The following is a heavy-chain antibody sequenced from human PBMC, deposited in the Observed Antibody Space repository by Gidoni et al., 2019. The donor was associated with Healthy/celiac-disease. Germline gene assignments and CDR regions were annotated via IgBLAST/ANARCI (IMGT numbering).Heavy chain of an antibody. V-gene: IGHV3-7*01. D-gene: IGHD2-2*01. J-gene: IGHJ4*02. CDR1: GFTFRSYW. Sequence: EVQLVESGGGLVQPGGSLRLSCAASGFTFRSYWMSWVRQAPGKGLGWVANIKHDGSEKYYVDSVKGRFTISRDNAKNSLYLQMNSLRAEDTAVYYCARGYQLPPPPKKLFDYWGQGTLVTVSS. CDR3: ARGYQLPPPPKKLFDY. CDR2: IKHDGSEK.